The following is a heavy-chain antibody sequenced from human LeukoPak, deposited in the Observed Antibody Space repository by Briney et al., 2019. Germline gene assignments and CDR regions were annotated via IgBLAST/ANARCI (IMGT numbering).Heavy chain of an antibody. CDR1: GGSISSSSYY. CDR2: IYYSGST. Sequence: PSETLSLTCTVSGGSISSSSYYWGWIRQPPGKGLEWIGSIYYSGSTYYNPSLKSRVTISVDTSKNQFSLKLSSVTAADTAVYYCASRLGNTMVQGVSNGAFDIWGQGTMVTVSS. J-gene: IGHJ3*02. V-gene: IGHV4-39*01. CDR3: ASRLGNTMVQGVSNGAFDI. D-gene: IGHD3-10*01.